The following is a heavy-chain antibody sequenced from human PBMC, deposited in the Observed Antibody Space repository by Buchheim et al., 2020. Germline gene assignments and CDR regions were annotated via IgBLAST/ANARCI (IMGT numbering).Heavy chain of an antibody. D-gene: IGHD4-23*01. CDR1: GFTVSSNY. Sequence: EVQLVESGGGLVQPGGSLRLSCAASGFTVSSNYMSWVRQAPGKGLEWVSRIRGDGSEINYADSVKGRFTISRDSAKNTVYLQMNSPGVEDTAVYYCATLPFSDYAGHWGQGTL. V-gene: IGHV3-74*02. CDR3: ATLPFSDYAGH. J-gene: IGHJ4*02. CDR2: IRGDGSEI.